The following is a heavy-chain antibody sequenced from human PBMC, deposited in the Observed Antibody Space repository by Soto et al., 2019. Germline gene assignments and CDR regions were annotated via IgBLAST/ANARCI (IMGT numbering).Heavy chain of an antibody. CDR1: GYSFISYW. D-gene: IGHD2-2*03. CDR3: ARTIGYCRNNDCSWTFDI. J-gene: IGHJ3*02. V-gene: IGHV5-51*01. CDR2: FYPGDSTS. Sequence: PGESLKISCKTSGYSFISYWVAWVRQKPGKGLEWMGTFYPGDSTSTYSPSFQGQVTISVDKSISTAYLHLSSLKASDTAMYYCARTIGYCRNNDCSWTFDIWGQGTTVTVSS.